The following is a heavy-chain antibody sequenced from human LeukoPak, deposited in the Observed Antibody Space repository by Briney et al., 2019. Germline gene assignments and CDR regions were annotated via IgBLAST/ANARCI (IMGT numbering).Heavy chain of an antibody. V-gene: IGHV3-21*01. CDR3: ARVRRGYCSGGSCQGFDY. Sequence: PGGSLRLPCAASGFTFSSYSMNWVRQAPGKGLEWVSSISSSSSYIYYADSVKGRFTISRDNAKNSLYLQMNSLRAEDTAVYYCARVRRGYCSGGSCQGFDYWGQGTLVTVSS. J-gene: IGHJ4*02. D-gene: IGHD2-15*01. CDR1: GFTFSSYS. CDR2: ISSSSSYI.